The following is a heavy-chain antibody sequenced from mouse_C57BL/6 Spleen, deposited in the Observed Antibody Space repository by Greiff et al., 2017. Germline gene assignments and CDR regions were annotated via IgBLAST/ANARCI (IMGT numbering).Heavy chain of an antibody. J-gene: IGHJ4*01. Sequence: EVKLVESGGGLVKPGGSLKLSCAASGFTFSSYAMSWVRQTPEKRLEWVATISAGGSYTYYPDNVKGRFTIARDNAKNNLYLQMSHLKSEDTAMYYCARGRMDYWGQGTSVTVSS. CDR1: GFTFSSYA. V-gene: IGHV5-4*03. CDR2: ISAGGSYT. CDR3: ARGRMDY.